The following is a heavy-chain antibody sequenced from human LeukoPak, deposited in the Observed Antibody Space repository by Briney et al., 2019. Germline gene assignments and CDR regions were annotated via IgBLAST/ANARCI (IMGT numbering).Heavy chain of an antibody. CDR2: ISDRGDNT. Sequence: GGSLRLSCAASGFTFSAYGMTWVRQAPGKGLEWVSHISDRGDNTYYADSVKGRFTISRDNSKNTLYLQMNSLRAEDTAVYYCAKPGRDGYNLYYFDYWGQGTLVTVSS. D-gene: IGHD5-24*01. V-gene: IGHV3-23*01. J-gene: IGHJ4*02. CDR3: AKPGRDGYNLYYFDY. CDR1: GFTFSAYG.